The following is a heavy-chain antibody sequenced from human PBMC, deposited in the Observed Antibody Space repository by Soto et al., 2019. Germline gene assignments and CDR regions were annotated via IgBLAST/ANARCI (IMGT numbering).Heavy chain of an antibody. CDR2: INAGNGKT. Sequence: QVQLVQSGAEVKKPGASVKVSCKASGYTFSNYATHWVRQAPGQRLEWMGWINAGNGKTKYSQIFQGRVTITRDTSASTAYMELSSLRSEDTAVYYCANNGDYYYYGMDVWGQGTTVTVSS. V-gene: IGHV1-3*01. J-gene: IGHJ6*02. CDR1: GYTFSNYA. D-gene: IGHD4-17*01. CDR3: ANNGDYYYYGMDV.